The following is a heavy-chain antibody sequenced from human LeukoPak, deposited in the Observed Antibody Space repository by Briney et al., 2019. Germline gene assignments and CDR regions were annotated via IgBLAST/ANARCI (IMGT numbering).Heavy chain of an antibody. D-gene: IGHD2-15*01. J-gene: IGHJ5*02. CDR1: GYTFTSYG. CDR3: ARDPVYCSGGSCYGGYNWFDP. V-gene: IGHV1-18*01. Sequence: ASVKVSCKASGYTFTSYGISWVRQAPGQGLEWMGWISAYNGNTNYAQKLQGRVTMTTDTFTSTAYMELRSLRSDDTAVYYCARDPVYCSGGSCYGGYNWFDPWGQGTLVTVSS. CDR2: ISAYNGNT.